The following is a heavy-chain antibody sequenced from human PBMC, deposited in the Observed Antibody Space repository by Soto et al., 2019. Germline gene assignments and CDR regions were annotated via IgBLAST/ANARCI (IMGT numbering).Heavy chain of an antibody. CDR1: GFTFDDYA. CDR2: ISWNSGSI. J-gene: IGHJ4*02. V-gene: IGHV3-9*01. Sequence: GGSLRLSCAASGFTFDDYAMHWVRQAPGKGLEWVSGISWNSGSIGYADSVKGRFTISRDNAKNSLYLQMNSLRAEDTALYYCAKDLRSSSTYFDYWGQGTLVTVSS. D-gene: IGHD6-13*01. CDR3: AKDLRSSSTYFDY.